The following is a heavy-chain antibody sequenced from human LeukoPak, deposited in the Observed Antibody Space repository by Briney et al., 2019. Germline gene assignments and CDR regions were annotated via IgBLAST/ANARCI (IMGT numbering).Heavy chain of an antibody. CDR1: GFTFSSYS. CDR2: ISSSSSTI. D-gene: IGHD1-14*01. J-gene: IGHJ6*03. V-gene: IGHV3-48*01. Sequence: GGSLRLSCAASGFTFSSYSVNWVRQAPGKGLEWVSYISSSSSTIYYADSVKGRFTISRDNAKNSLYLQMNSLRAEDTAVYYCARGFSISDYYYYMDVWGKGTTVTVSS. CDR3: ARGFSISDYYYYMDV.